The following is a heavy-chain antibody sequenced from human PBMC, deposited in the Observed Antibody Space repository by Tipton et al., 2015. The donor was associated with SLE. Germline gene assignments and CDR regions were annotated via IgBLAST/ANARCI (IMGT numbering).Heavy chain of an antibody. CDR3: ARGVHQLGRFDY. CDR2: ISNSETT. Sequence: TLSLTCAVSGYSISRAYYWSWIRQAPGMVMEGIGYISNSETTTYNPPLKSRVTISVDTSKNQFSLRLTSVTAADTAVYYCARGVHQLGRFDYWGRGTLVTVSS. D-gene: IGHD6-13*01. CDR1: GYSISRAYY. V-gene: IGHV4-38-2*01. J-gene: IGHJ4*02.